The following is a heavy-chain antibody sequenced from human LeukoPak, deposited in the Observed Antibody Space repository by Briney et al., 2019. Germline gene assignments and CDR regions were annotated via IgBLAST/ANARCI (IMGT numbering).Heavy chain of an antibody. D-gene: IGHD5-18*01. Sequence: GGSLRLSCVASGFTFSSYSMNWVRQAPGKGLEWVSSISSSSSYIYYADSVKGRFTISRDNAKNSLYLQMNSLRAEDTAVYYCARDRAVDTAMVIYYYYYGMDVWGQGTTVTVSS. J-gene: IGHJ6*02. V-gene: IGHV3-21*01. CDR2: ISSSSSYI. CDR3: ARDRAVDTAMVIYYYYYGMDV. CDR1: GFTFSSYS.